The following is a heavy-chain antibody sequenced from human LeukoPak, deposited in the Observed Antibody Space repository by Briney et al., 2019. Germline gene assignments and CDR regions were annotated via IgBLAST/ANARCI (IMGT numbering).Heavy chain of an antibody. V-gene: IGHV1-46*01. Sequence: ASVKVSCKASGYTFTSHHMHWVRQAPGQGLEWMGIINPSGGSTNYAQEFQGRVTITTDTSTSTAYMELRSLRSDDTAVYYCARGIRSRQSVPFDYWGQGTLVTVSS. CDR3: ARGIRSRQSVPFDY. CDR2: INPSGGST. CDR1: GYTFTSHH. J-gene: IGHJ4*02.